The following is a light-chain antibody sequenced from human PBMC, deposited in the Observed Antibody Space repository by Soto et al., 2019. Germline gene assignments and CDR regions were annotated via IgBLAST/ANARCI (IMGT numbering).Light chain of an antibody. CDR3: QSYDSSLSVV. CDR1: SSNIGAGCD. V-gene: IGLV1-40*01. J-gene: IGLJ2*01. CDR2: ANN. Sequence: QSVLTQPPSVSGAPGQRVTMSCTGSSSNIGAGCDVHWYQQLPGTAPKLLIYANNNRPSGVPDRFSGSKSGTSASLAITGLQVEDEADYYCQSYDSSLSVVFGGGTKLTVL.